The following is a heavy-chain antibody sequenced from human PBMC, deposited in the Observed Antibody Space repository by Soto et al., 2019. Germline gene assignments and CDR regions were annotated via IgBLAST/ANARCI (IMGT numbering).Heavy chain of an antibody. CDR2: VSSDGSTS. CDR1: GFTISNHW. J-gene: IGHJ6*04. Sequence: EVQLVESGGGLIQTGGSLRLSCAASGFTISNHWMHWVRQAPGQGLDWLSRVSSDGSTSVYADSVRGRFTISRDNTKNTVYLQMNSLRGEDTAVYYCSRGYLSSLDVWGEGTTVTVSS. CDR3: SRGYLSSLDV. V-gene: IGHV3-74*01. D-gene: IGHD3-16*02.